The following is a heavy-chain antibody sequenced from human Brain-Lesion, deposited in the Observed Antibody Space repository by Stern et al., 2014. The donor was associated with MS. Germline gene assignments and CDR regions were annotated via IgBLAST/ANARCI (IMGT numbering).Heavy chain of an antibody. CDR1: GYRFDHYW. J-gene: IGHJ3*02. D-gene: IGHD6-19*01. CDR2: IYTADSDT. CDR3: ARTYSSGWYGGHAFDI. V-gene: IGHV5-51*01. Sequence: VQLVESGAAVKKPGESLKISCKGSGYRFDHYWIGWGRQKPGKGLEWMGIIYTADSDTRYSPSLQGQVTISADKSISTVYLQWSSLKASDTAMYYCARTYSSGWYGGHAFDIWGQGTMVTVSS.